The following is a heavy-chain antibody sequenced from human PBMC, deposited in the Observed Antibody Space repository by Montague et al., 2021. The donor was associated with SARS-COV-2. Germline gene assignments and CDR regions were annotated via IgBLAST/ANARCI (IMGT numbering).Heavy chain of an antibody. CDR3: ARRPAPLLPLDWSQRYFDYYGLDV. J-gene: IGHJ6*02. CDR1: GESYNPWGQSFNNYH. V-gene: IGHV4-34*12. Sequence: SETLSLTCAVYGESYNPWGQSFNNYHWGWIRQSQGKGLEWIGDIKRGDTKYNPSLGSRVTISADTAKKQFSLMLTSVTAADTAVYHCARRPAPLLPLDWSQRYFDYYGLDVWGQGTAVIVS. CDR2: IKRGDT. D-gene: IGHD3/OR15-3a*01.